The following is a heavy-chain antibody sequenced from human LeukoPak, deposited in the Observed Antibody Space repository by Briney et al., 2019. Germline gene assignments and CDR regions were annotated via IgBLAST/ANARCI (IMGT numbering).Heavy chain of an antibody. CDR2: IYHSGST. V-gene: IGHV4-30-2*01. CDR3: ARVAAAGTPIFDY. CDR1: GGSISSGGYY. D-gene: IGHD6-13*01. Sequence: SQTLSLTCTVSGGSISSGGYYWSWIRQPPGKGLEWIGYIYHSGSTYYNPSLKSRVTISVDTSKNQFSLKLSSVTAADTAVYYCARVAAAGTPIFDYWGQGTLVTVSS. J-gene: IGHJ4*02.